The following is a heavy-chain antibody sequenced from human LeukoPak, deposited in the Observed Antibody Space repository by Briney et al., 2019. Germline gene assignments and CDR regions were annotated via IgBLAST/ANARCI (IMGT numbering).Heavy chain of an antibody. CDR2: ISGGDGST. D-gene: IGHD3-16*01. Sequence: GGSLRLSCAASEFTFSSYAMSWVRQAPGKGLEWVPAISGGDGSTYYADSVKGRFTISRDNSKNTLYLQMNSLRAEDTAVYYCAKSGGVRFDPWGQGTLVTVSS. CDR1: EFTFSSYA. V-gene: IGHV3-23*01. CDR3: AKSGGVRFDP. J-gene: IGHJ5*02.